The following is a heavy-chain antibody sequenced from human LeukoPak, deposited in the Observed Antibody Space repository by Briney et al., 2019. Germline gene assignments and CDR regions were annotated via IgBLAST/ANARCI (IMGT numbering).Heavy chain of an antibody. V-gene: IGHV4-61*01. J-gene: IGHJ5*02. CDR1: GGSVSSGNYY. CDR2: VYYSGST. Sequence: SETLSLTCTVSGGSVSSGNYYWSWTRQPPGKGLEWIGYVYYSGSTNYNPSLKSRVTISVDTSKNQFSLKLSSVTAADTAVYYCARGVQVVPAAISEPNWFDPWGQGTLVTVSS. CDR3: ARGVQVVPAAISEPNWFDP. D-gene: IGHD2-2*02.